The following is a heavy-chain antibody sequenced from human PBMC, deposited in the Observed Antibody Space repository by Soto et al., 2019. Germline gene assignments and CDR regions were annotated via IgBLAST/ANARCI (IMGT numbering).Heavy chain of an antibody. CDR2: IYYSGST. Sequence: SETLSLTCTVSGGSISSGDYYWSWIRQPPGKGLEWIGYIYYSGSTYYNPSLKSRVTISVDTSKNQFSLKLSSVTAAVTAVYYCARGGKDYYGMDVWGQGTTVTVS. D-gene: IGHD1-26*01. CDR3: ARGGKDYYGMDV. V-gene: IGHV4-30-4*01. J-gene: IGHJ6*02. CDR1: GGSISSGDYY.